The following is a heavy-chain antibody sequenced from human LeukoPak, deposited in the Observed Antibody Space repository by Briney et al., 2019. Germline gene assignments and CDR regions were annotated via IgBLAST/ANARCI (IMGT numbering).Heavy chain of an antibody. D-gene: IGHD1-26*01. CDR2: IYYSGST. V-gene: IGHV4-59*12. J-gene: IGHJ4*02. Sequence: SETLSLTCTVSGGSISSYYWSWIRQPPGKGLEWIGYIYYSGSTYYNPSLKSRVTISVDRSKNQFSLKLSSVTAADTAVYYCARERYSGSYDAFDIWGQGTLVTVSS. CDR3: ARERYSGSYDAFDI. CDR1: GGSISSYY.